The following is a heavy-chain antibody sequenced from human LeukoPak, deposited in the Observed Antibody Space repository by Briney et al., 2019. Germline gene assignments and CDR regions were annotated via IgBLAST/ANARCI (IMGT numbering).Heavy chain of an antibody. CDR1: GFTFSDYY. CDR3: ARIHYYYDSSGYYRDAFDI. CDR2: ISSSGSTI. D-gene: IGHD3-22*01. V-gene: IGHV3-11*01. Sequence: GGSLRLSCAASGFTFSDYYMSWIRQAPGKGLEWVSYISSSGSTIYYADSVKGRFTISRDNAKNSLYLQMNSLRAEDTAVYYCARIHYYYDSSGYYRDAFDIWGQGTMVTVSS. J-gene: IGHJ3*02.